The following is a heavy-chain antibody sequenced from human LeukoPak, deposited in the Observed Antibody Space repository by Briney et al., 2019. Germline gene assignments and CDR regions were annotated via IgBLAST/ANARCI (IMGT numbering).Heavy chain of an antibody. CDR2: INAITGAT. Sequence: GASVKVSCKASGYKFTGYYIHWVRQAPGQGLECMGWINAITGATNYAQKFQGRVTMTRDTSISTAYMELSRLTSDDTAVYYCARVPPVAGTWGRPLDYWGQGTLVTVSS. CDR1: GYKFTGYY. D-gene: IGHD6-19*01. V-gene: IGHV1-2*02. CDR3: ARVPPVAGTWGRPLDY. J-gene: IGHJ4*02.